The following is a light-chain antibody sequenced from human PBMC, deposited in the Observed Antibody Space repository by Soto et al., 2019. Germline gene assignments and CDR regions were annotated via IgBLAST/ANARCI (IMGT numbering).Light chain of an antibody. V-gene: IGLV2-14*01. Sequence: QSALTQPASVSGSPGQSITISCTGTSSDVGDYGNVSWYQHHPGKAPKLIIYEVSNRPSGVSNRFSGSKSGNTASLTISGLQAEDEADYYCNSYTSKSTGVFGTGTKLTVL. J-gene: IGLJ1*01. CDR1: SSDVGDYGN. CDR3: NSYTSKSTGV. CDR2: EVS.